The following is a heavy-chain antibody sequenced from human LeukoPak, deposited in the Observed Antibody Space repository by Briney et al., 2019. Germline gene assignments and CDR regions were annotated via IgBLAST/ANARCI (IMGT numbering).Heavy chain of an antibody. J-gene: IGHJ6*03. Sequence: GGSLRLSCAASGFTVNSNYMSWVRQAPGKGLEWVAFIRYDGTDKYYADSVKGRFTISRDNSENTVSLQLNSLRVEDTAVYYCGKGLAYTYPYSGNMDVWGKGTTVTISS. CDR2: IRYDGTDK. V-gene: IGHV3-30*02. D-gene: IGHD5-18*01. CDR1: GFTVNSNY. CDR3: GKGLAYTYPYSGNMDV.